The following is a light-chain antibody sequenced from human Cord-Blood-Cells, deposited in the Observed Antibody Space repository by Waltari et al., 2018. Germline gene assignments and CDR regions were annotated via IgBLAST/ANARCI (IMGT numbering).Light chain of an antibody. CDR3: SSYTSSSTLV. Sequence: QSALTQPASVSGSPGQSITISCTGTSSDVGGYNYVSWYQQHPGKAPKLMISDASNRPGGFSNRFSGSKSGNTASLTLSGLQSEDEADYYCSSYTSSSTLVFGTGTKVTVL. CDR2: DAS. J-gene: IGLJ1*01. CDR1: SSDVGGYNY. V-gene: IGLV2-14*03.